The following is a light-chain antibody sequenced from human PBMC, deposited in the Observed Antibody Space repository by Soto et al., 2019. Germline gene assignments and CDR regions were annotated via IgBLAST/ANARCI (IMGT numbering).Light chain of an antibody. CDR3: QQSYTTSSIT. J-gene: IGKJ5*01. CDR2: TAS. V-gene: IGKV1-39*01. CDR1: QSISNY. Sequence: DIQMTQSPSTLSASVGDRVTITRLTSQSISNYLNWYQQKPGKAPKLLIYTASSLQSGVPPRFRGSGSGTDFTLTISSLQPEDFATYYCQQSYTTSSITFGQGTRLEI.